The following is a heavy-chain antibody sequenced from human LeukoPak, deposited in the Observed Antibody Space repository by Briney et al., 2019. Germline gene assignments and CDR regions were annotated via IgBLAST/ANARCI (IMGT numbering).Heavy chain of an antibody. CDR3: ARVEGDVQVQRRERWAFDV. V-gene: IGHV4-59*01. CDR1: GGSISSYY. Sequence: SETLSLTCTVSGGSISSYYWSWIRQSPGKGLEWIGYVYDNGRTNFNPSLRSRVTIPVDTSKNQFSLKMTSVTAADTALYYCARVEGDVQVQRRERWAFDVWGQGIMVTVSS. D-gene: IGHD1-1*01. CDR2: VYDNGRT. J-gene: IGHJ3*01.